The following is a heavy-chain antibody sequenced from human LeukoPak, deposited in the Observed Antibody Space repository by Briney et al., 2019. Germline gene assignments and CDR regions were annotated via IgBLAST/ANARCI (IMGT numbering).Heavy chain of an antibody. Sequence: GGSLRLSCAASGFTFSSYSMNWVRQAPGKGLEWVSYISSSSSTIYYADSEKGRFTISRDNAKNSLYLQMNSLRAEDTAVYYCASMDIVAVPAVTDDAFDIWGQGTMVTVSS. CDR1: GFTFSSYS. CDR3: ASMDIVAVPAVTDDAFDI. J-gene: IGHJ3*02. V-gene: IGHV3-48*01. CDR2: ISSSSSTI. D-gene: IGHD2-2*03.